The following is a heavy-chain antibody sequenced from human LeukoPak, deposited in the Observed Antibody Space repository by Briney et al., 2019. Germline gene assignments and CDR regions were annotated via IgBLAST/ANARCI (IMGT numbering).Heavy chain of an antibody. V-gene: IGHV3-64D*06. CDR2: ISSNGGST. Sequence: GGSLRLSCSASGFTFSSYAMHWVRQAPGKGLEYVSAISSNGGSTYYADFVKGRFTISRDNSKNTLYLQMSSLRAEDTAVYYCVRSGIAAAGYYYYYGMDVWGQGTTVTVSS. CDR3: VRSGIAAAGYYYYYGMDV. CDR1: GFTFSSYA. D-gene: IGHD6-13*01. J-gene: IGHJ6*02.